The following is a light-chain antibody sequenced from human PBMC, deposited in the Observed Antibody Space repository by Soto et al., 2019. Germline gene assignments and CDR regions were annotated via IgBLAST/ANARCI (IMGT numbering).Light chain of an antibody. V-gene: IGLV1-44*01. CDR1: SSNIGSNT. J-gene: IGLJ1*01. CDR2: SNN. Sequence: QSVLTQPPSASGTPGQRVTISCSGSSSNIGSNTVNWYQQLPGTAPKLLIYSNNQRPSGVPDRFSGSKSGTSASLAISGLQSVDEADYYCAAWDDSLNGLYVFGTGIKLTVL. CDR3: AAWDDSLNGLYV.